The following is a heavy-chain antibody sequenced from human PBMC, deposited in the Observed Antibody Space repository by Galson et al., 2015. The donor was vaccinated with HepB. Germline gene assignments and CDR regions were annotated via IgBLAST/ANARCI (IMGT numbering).Heavy chain of an antibody. Sequence: SVKVSCKASGYTFTSYYMHWVRQAPGQGLEWMGIINPSGGSTSYAQKFQGRVTMTRDTSTSTVYMELSSLRSEDTAVYYCARDGESPIGQQLVRGIDYWGQGTLVTVSS. J-gene: IGHJ4*02. CDR1: GYTFTSYY. CDR2: INPSGGST. V-gene: IGHV1-46*01. D-gene: IGHD6-13*01. CDR3: ARDGESPIGQQLVRGIDY.